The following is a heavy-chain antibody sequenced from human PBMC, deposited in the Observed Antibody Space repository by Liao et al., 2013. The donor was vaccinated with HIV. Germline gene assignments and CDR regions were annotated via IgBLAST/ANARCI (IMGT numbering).Heavy chain of an antibody. V-gene: IGHV4-4*08. CDR1: GGSISTYY. CDR3: ARSGSSGYIFDY. CDR2: IYTSGSS. D-gene: IGHD3-3*01. Sequence: QVQLQESGPGLVKPSETLSLTCTVSGGSISTYYWSWIRQPPGKGLEWIGYIYTSGSSNYNPSLKSRVTISLDTSKNHFSLKLSSVTAADTAVYYCARSGSSGYIFDYWGQGTLVTVSS. J-gene: IGHJ4*02.